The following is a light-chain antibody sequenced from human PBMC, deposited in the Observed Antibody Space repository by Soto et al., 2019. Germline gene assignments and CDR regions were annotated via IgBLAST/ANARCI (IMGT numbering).Light chain of an antibody. Sequence: EIVLTQSPATLSLSPGERATLSCRASQSVSSYLAWYKQKPGQAPRLLIYDASNRATGIPARFSGSGSVTDFTLTISSLEPEDFAVYYCQQHSNWPPITFGQGTRLEIK. V-gene: IGKV3-11*01. CDR3: QQHSNWPPIT. CDR1: QSVSSY. CDR2: DAS. J-gene: IGKJ5*01.